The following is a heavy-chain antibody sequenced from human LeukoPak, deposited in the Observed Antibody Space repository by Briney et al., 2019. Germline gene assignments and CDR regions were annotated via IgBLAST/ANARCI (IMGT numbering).Heavy chain of an antibody. CDR1: GFTVSSNY. CDR3: ARVKGGSSWHY. V-gene: IGHV3-53*01. CDR2: IYSGGST. D-gene: IGHD6-13*01. J-gene: IGHJ4*02. Sequence: HPGGSLRLSCAASGFTVSSNYMSWVRQAPGKGLEWVSVIYSGGSTYYADSVKGRFTISRDNAKNSLYLQMNSLRAEDTAVYYCARVKGGSSWHYWGQGTLVTVSS.